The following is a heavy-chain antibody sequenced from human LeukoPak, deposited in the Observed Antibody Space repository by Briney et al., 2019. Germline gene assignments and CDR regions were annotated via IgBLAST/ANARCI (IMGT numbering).Heavy chain of an antibody. V-gene: IGHV4-38-2*02. CDR3: ARDRYCSSTSCYPWFDP. D-gene: IGHD2-2*01. CDR2: IYNSGST. CDR1: GYSISSGYY. J-gene: IGHJ5*02. Sequence: PSETLSLTCTVSGYSISSGYYWGWIRKPPGKGLEWIGSIYNSGSTYYNPSLKSRVTISVDTSKNQFSLKLSSVTAADTAVYYCARDRYCSSTSCYPWFDPWGQGTLVTVSS.